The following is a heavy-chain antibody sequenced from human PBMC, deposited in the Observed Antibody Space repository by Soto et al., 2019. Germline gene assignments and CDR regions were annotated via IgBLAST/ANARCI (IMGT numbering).Heavy chain of an antibody. CDR2: ISYSGST. V-gene: IGHV4-59*01. D-gene: IGHD6-13*01. CDR3: ARGTSWQLPFDY. Sequence: LSLTCTVSSDSISIYYWSWIRQPPGKRLEWIGYISYSGSTDYNPSLKSRVTISGDTSKNQFSLKVSSVTAEDTAVYYCARGTSWQLPFDYWGQGTLITVSS. J-gene: IGHJ4*02. CDR1: SDSISIYY.